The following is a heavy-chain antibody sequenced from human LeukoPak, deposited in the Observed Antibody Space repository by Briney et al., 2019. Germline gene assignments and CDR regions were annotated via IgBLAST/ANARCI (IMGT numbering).Heavy chain of an antibody. D-gene: IGHD3-9*01. Sequence: SGSAYYNPSIESRVTISVEKSKSQFSLKLNSVTAADTAVFYCARLPQRSDILTSYANSFDYWGQGTLVTVSS. V-gene: IGHV4-39*01. J-gene: IGHJ4*02. CDR3: ARLPQRSDILTSYANSFDY. CDR2: SGSA.